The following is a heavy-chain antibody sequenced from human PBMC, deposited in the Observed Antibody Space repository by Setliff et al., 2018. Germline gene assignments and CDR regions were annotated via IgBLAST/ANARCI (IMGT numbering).Heavy chain of an antibody. J-gene: IGHJ4*02. V-gene: IGHV1-18*01. CDR1: GYTFTSYG. Sequence: ASVKVSCKASGYTFTSYGISWVRQAPGQGLEWMGWISAYNGNTNYAQKLQGRVTMTTDTSTSTAYMELRSLRSDDTAVYYCARDRGYDSSGYHEFDYWGQGTPVTVSS. CDR2: ISAYNGNT. CDR3: ARDRGYDSSGYHEFDY. D-gene: IGHD3-22*01.